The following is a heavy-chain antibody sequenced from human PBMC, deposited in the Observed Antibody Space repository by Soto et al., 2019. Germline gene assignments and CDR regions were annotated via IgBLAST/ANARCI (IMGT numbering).Heavy chain of an antibody. D-gene: IGHD6-6*01. J-gene: IGHJ4*02. V-gene: IGHV1-18*01. CDR3: ARDGIAARPTPDY. CDR2: ISGYNGNT. CDR1: GYTFTSYG. Sequence: QVQLVQSGAEVKKPGSSVKVSCKASGYTFTSYGINCVRQAPGRGLEWMGWISGYNGNTKYAQKLQGRVNMTTDTATSTAYMELRRLRSDDTALYYWARDGIAARPTPDYWGQGTLVTVSS.